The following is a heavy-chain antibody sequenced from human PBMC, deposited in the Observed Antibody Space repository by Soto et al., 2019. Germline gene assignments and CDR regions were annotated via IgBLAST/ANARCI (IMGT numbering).Heavy chain of an antibody. CDR2: IYWDDDK. V-gene: IGHV2-5*02. D-gene: IGHD3-16*01. CDR3: AHIPNYYQYDWFDP. Sequence: QITLKESGPPLVKPTQTLTLTCTFSGFSLTTRGVGVGWIRQPPGKALECLALIYWDDDKRYSPSLQSRLSITKDPSKNQVGLTMTNVDPVDTATYYCAHIPNYYQYDWFDPWGQGTLVSVSS. J-gene: IGHJ5*02. CDR1: GFSLTTRGVG.